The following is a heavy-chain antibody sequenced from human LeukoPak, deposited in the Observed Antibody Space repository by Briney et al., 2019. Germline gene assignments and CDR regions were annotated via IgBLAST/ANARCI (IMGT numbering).Heavy chain of an antibody. V-gene: IGHV3-30*03. Sequence: GRSLRLSCAASGFTFRNYGMHWVRQAPGKGLEWVAVISNDGSSKFYADSVKGRFTISRDNSKNTLYLQMSSLRAEDTAVYYCAVTLFDYWGQGTLVTVSS. CDR3: AVTLFDY. CDR1: GFTFRNYG. CDR2: ISNDGSSK. D-gene: IGHD2-21*02. J-gene: IGHJ4*02.